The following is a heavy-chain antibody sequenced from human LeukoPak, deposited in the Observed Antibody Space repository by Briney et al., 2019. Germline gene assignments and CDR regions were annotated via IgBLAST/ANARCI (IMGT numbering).Heavy chain of an antibody. CDR3: ARVSQLVQPPPPAFDI. CDR1: GFTFDDYG. J-gene: IGHJ3*02. D-gene: IGHD1-1*01. CDR2: INWNGGST. V-gene: IGHV3-20*01. Sequence: GGSLRLSCAASGFTFDDYGMSWVRQAPGKGLEWVSGINWNGGSTGYADSVKGRFTISRDNAKNSLYLQMNSLRAEDTALYHCARVSQLVQPPPPAFDIWGQGTMVTVSS.